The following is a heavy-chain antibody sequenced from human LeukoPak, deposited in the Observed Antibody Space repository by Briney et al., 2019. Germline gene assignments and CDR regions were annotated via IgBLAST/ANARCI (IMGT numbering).Heavy chain of an antibody. Sequence: GASVKVSCKASGYTFTSYYMHWVRQAPGQGLEWMGIINPSGGSTSYAQKFQGRVTMTRDTSKNQFSLKLSSVTAADTAVYYCAGGVTARLPAFDYWGQGTLVTVSS. D-gene: IGHD6-6*01. J-gene: IGHJ4*02. CDR1: GYTFTSYY. CDR3: AGGVTARLPAFDY. CDR2: INPSGGST. V-gene: IGHV1-46*01.